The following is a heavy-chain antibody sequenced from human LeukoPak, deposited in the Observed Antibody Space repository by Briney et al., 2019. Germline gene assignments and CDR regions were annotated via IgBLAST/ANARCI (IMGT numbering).Heavy chain of an antibody. CDR2: IWYDGSNK. CDR1: GFTFSSYG. Sequence: PGRSLRLSCAAFGFTFSSYGMHWVRQAPGKGLERVAVIWYDGSNKYYADSVKGRFTISRDNSKNTLYLQMNSLRAEDTAVYYCASPMVRGVIIPDYWGQGTLVTVSS. V-gene: IGHV3-33*01. D-gene: IGHD3-10*01. CDR3: ASPMVRGVIIPDY. J-gene: IGHJ4*02.